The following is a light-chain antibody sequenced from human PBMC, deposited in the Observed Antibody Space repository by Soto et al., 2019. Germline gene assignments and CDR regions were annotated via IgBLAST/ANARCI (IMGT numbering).Light chain of an antibody. V-gene: IGKV3-11*01. CDR2: DVS. Sequence: EIVSTQSPATLSLSPGERGTLSCRASESVTNYLAWYQQKPGQAPRLLVYDVSNRDTGIPARFSGGGSGTDVTLTISNLEPEEFAVYYCQQRSDWPWTFGQGPRWIS. J-gene: IGKJ1*01. CDR3: QQRSDWPWT. CDR1: ESVTNY.